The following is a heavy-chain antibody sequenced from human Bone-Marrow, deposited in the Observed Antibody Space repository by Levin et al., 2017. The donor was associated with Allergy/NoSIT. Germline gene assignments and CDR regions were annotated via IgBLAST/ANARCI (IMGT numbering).Heavy chain of an antibody. D-gene: IGHD6-19*01. CDR1: GFTFTSYA. CDR3: AKGAGWVAGAVALI. CDR2: ISGSGGST. J-gene: IGHJ4*02. V-gene: IGHV3-23*01. Sequence: GESLKISCTASGFTFTSYAMNWVRQAPGKGLEWVSAISGSGGSTYYADSVKGRFTISRDNSKNTLYLQMNSLRAEDTAVYYCAKGAGWVAGAVALIWGQGTLVTVSS.